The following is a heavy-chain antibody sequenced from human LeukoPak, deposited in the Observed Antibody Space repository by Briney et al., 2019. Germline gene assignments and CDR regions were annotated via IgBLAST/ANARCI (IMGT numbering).Heavy chain of an antibody. CDR2: IRYDGSNK. J-gene: IGHJ5*02. CDR1: GFTFSSYG. CDR3: AKDLEYCSSTSCYPNWFDP. Sequence: GGSLRLSCAASGFTFSSYGMHWVRQAPGKGLEWVAFIRYDGSNKYYADSVKGRFTTSRDNSKNTLYLQMNSLRAEDTAVYYCAKDLEYCSSTSCYPNWFDPWGQGTLVTVSS. D-gene: IGHD2-2*01. V-gene: IGHV3-30*02.